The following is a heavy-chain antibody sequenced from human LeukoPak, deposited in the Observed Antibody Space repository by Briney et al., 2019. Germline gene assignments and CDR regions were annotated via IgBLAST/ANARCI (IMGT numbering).Heavy chain of an antibody. Sequence: SETLSLTCTVSGGSINNYYWSWIRQPPGKGLEWIGYIHYSGSTNYNPSLKSRVTISVDTSKNQFSLKLSSVTAADTAVYYCARETSQKGAHYMDVRGKGTTVTISS. V-gene: IGHV4-59*01. CDR3: ARETSQKGAHYMDV. J-gene: IGHJ6*03. CDR2: IHYSGST. D-gene: IGHD3-16*01. CDR1: GGSINNYY.